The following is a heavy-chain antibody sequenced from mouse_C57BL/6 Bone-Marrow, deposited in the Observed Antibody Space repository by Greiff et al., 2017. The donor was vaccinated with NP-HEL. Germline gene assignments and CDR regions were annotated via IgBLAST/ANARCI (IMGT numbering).Heavy chain of an antibody. CDR2: IRNKANNHAT. CDR3: PYYYGSSYKDFDY. CDR1: GFTFSDAW. V-gene: IGHV6-6*01. Sequence: EVMLVESGGGLVQPGGSMKLSCAASGFTFSDAWMDWVRQSPEKGLEWVAEIRNKANNHATYYAESVKGRFTISRDDSKSSVYLQMNSLRAEDTGIYYCPYYYGSSYKDFDYWGQGTTLTVSS. J-gene: IGHJ2*01. D-gene: IGHD1-1*01.